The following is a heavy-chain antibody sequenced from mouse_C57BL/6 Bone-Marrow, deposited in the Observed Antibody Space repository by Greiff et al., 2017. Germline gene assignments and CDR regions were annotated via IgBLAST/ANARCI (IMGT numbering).Heavy chain of an antibody. J-gene: IGHJ4*01. Sequence: QVQLQQPGAELVMPGASVKLSCKASGYTFTSYWMHWVKQRPGQGLEWIGEIDPSDSYTNYNQKFKGKSTLTVDKSSSTAYMQLSSLTSEDSAVYYSARCPLYSKDVYAMDYWGRGTAVTVSS. CDR2: IDPSDSYT. D-gene: IGHD2-5*01. CDR1: GYTFTSYW. CDR3: ARCPLYSKDVYAMDY. V-gene: IGHV1-69*01.